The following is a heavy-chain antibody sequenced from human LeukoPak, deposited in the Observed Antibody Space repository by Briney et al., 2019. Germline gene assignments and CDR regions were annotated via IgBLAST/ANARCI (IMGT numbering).Heavy chain of an antibody. CDR3: AKYLLVRFGGLYGDDAFDI. J-gene: IGHJ3*02. Sequence: GGSLRLSCAASGFTFSSYAISWVRQPPGKGLEWVLAISGSGGSTYYADSVTGRFTISRNTSKNTLYLLMNSLRAEDTDVYYCAKYLLVRFGGLYGDDAFDIWGQGTMVTVSS. D-gene: IGHD3-10*01. V-gene: IGHV3-23*01. CDR2: ISGSGGST. CDR1: GFTFSSYA.